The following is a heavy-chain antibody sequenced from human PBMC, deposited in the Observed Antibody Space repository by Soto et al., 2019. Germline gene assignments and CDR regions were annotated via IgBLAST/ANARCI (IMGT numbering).Heavy chain of an antibody. CDR2: ISWDSGSI. CDR1: GFTFDDYA. J-gene: IGHJ4*02. Sequence: EVQLVESEGGWVQPGRSLRLSCAASGFTFDDYAMHWVRQAPGKGLEWVSGISWDSGSIGYADSVKGRFTISRDNAKNSLYLQMNSLRAEDTALYYCAKGYGDYFDYWGQGTLVTVSS. V-gene: IGHV3-9*01. D-gene: IGHD4-17*01. CDR3: AKGYGDYFDY.